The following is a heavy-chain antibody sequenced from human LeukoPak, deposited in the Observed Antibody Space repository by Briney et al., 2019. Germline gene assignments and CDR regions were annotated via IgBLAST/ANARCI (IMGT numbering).Heavy chain of an antibody. D-gene: IGHD1-1*01. CDR1: GFTFDDYA. V-gene: IGHV3-9*01. Sequence: GGSLRLSCAASGFTFDDYAMHWVRQAPGKGLEWVSGISWNSGSIGYADSVKGRFTISRDNAKNSLFLQMNRLRAEDTALYYCARDFGKSRSSTSDAFDIWGQGTMVTVSS. CDR3: ARDFGKSRSSTSDAFDI. J-gene: IGHJ3*02. CDR2: ISWNSGSI.